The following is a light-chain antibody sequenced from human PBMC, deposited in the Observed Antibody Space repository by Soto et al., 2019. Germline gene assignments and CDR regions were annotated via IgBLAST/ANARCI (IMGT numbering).Light chain of an antibody. CDR1: QSVSSSY. CDR3: QHYNSYSEA. J-gene: IGKJ1*01. Sequence: EILLTQSPGTLSLSPGEISTLSCRSSQSVSSSYLAWYQQKPGQAPRLLIYGASSRATGIPDRFSGSGSGTDFTLTISSLQPDDFATYYCQHYNSYSEAFGQGTKVDI. CDR2: GAS. V-gene: IGKV3-20*01.